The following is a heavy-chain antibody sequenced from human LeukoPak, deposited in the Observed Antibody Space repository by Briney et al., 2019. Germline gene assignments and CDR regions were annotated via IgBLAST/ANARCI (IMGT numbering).Heavy chain of an antibody. CDR1: GYTFTGYY. Sequence: GASVKVSCKASGYTFTGYYFHWMRQAPGQGLEWVGWINPNNGGTIYAQKFQGRVTMARDPSISTVYMELSRLRSDDTAVYYCAGDGGREYDYNSGDFDYWGQGTLVTVSS. CDR3: AGDGGREYDYNSGDFDY. J-gene: IGHJ4*02. D-gene: IGHD3-22*01. CDR2: INPNNGGT. V-gene: IGHV1-2*02.